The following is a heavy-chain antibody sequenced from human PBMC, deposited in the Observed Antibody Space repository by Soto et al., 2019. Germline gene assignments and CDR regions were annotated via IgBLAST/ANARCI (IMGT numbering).Heavy chain of an antibody. V-gene: IGHV3-21*01. J-gene: IGHJ6*02. Sequence: GGSLRLSCAASGFTFSSXSMXWXRQAPGKGLEWVSSXXXNSSXRYYAEPVKGRFTISRDNAKNSLYLQMNSLRAEDTAAYYCARDKAVSSSWQYYYYGMDVWGQGTTVTVSS. D-gene: IGHD6-13*01. CDR3: ARDKAVSSSWQYYYYGMDV. CDR1: GFTFSSXS. CDR2: XXXNSSXR.